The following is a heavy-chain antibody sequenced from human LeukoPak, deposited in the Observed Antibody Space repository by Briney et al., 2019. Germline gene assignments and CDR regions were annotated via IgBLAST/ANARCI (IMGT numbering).Heavy chain of an antibody. CDR1: GFTFTSYW. J-gene: IGHJ5*02. CDR2: ISTEGSSE. V-gene: IGHV3-74*01. D-gene: IGHD5-24*01. Sequence: GGSLRLSCVASGFTFTSYWMHWVRQAPGKGLVWVSRISTEGSSEIYADSVKGRFTVSRDYAKNTLYLQMNSLRVEDTAVYYCARDSYNNVDRWGQGTLVTVSS. CDR3: ARDSYNNVDR.